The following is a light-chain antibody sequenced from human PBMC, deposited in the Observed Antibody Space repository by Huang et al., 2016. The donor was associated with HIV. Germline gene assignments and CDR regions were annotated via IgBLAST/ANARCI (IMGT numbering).Light chain of an antibody. Sequence: DIQMTQSPSSLYASVGDRVTITCRASQSIDTYLNWKPQKPGKAPKLLIYAASILQSGVPSRFSGSGSGTDFTLTISSLQPEDFATFYCQQSYSTPLTFGGGTKVEIK. J-gene: IGKJ4*01. CDR3: QQSYSTPLT. CDR2: AAS. CDR1: QSIDTY. V-gene: IGKV1-39*01.